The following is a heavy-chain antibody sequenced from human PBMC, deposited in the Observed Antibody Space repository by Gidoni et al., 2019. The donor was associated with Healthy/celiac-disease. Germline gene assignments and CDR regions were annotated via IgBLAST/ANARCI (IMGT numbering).Heavy chain of an antibody. CDR2: ISGSGGST. Sequence: EVQLLESGGGLVQPGGSLRLSCAASGFTVSSYAMSWVRQAPGKGLEWFSAISGSGGSTYYADSVKGRFTISRDNSKNTLYLQMNSLRAEDTAVYYCAKDLLWFGELNWFDPWGQGTLVTVSS. D-gene: IGHD3-10*01. J-gene: IGHJ5*02. CDR3: AKDLLWFGELNWFDP. V-gene: IGHV3-23*01. CDR1: GFTVSSYA.